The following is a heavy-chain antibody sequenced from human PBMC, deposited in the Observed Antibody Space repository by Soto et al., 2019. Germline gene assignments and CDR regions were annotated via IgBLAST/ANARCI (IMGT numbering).Heavy chain of an antibody. CDR1: GGSISSGAYY. CDR2: IYYSGST. J-gene: IGHJ6*02. D-gene: IGHD6-6*01. V-gene: IGHV4-30-4*01. CDR3: AREGTARRVYDYYYYGMDV. Sequence: PAETLSLTVTVSGGSISSGAYYWSWIRQPPGKGLEWIGYIYYSGSTYYNPSLKSRVTISVDTSKNQFSLKLSSVTAADTAVYYCAREGTARRVYDYYYYGMDVWGQGTTVTVSS.